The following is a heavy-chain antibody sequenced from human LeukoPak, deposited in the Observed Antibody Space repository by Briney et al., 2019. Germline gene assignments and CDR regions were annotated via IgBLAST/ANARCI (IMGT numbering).Heavy chain of an antibody. D-gene: IGHD1-26*01. CDR1: GFTVSSNY. J-gene: IGHJ4*02. Sequence: PGGSLRLSCAASGFTVSSNYMSWVRQAPGKGLEWVSVIYSGGSTYYADSVKGRFTISRDNSKNTLYLQMNSLRAEDTAVYYCARAMGATTSLYFDSWGQGTLVTVSS. CDR3: ARAMGATTSLYFDS. CDR2: IYSGGST. V-gene: IGHV3-66*01.